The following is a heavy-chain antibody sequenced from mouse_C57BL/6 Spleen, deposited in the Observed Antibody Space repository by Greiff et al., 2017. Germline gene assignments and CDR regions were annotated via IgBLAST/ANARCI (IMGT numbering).Heavy chain of an antibody. Sequence: EVKLMESGGGLVKPGGSLKLSCAASGFTFSDYGMHWVRQAPEKGLEWVAYISSGSSTIYYADTVKGRFTISRDNARNTLFLQMTSLRSEDTAMYYCARPDGYYDYARGYWGQGTSVTVSS. D-gene: IGHD2-3*01. CDR3: ARPDGYYDYARGY. J-gene: IGHJ4*01. V-gene: IGHV5-17*01. CDR2: ISSGSSTI. CDR1: GFTFSDYG.